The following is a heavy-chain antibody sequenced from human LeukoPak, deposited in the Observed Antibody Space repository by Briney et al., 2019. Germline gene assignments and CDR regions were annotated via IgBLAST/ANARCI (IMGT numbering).Heavy chain of an antibody. CDR3: ARQDDYYDSSGYSNDAFDI. J-gene: IGHJ3*02. CDR2: INPNSGGT. Sequence: PWASVKVSCKASGYTFSDYYMHWVRQAPGQGLEWMGRINPNSGGTNYAQKFQGRVTMTRDTSISTAYMELSRLRSDDTAVYYCARQDDYYDSSGYSNDAFDIWGQGTMVTVSS. CDR1: GYTFSDYY. V-gene: IGHV1-2*02. D-gene: IGHD3-22*01.